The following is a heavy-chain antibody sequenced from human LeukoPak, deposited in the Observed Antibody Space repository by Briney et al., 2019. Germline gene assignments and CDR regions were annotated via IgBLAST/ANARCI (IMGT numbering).Heavy chain of an antibody. D-gene: IGHD3-3*01. V-gene: IGHV1-24*01. CDR1: GYTLTELS. CDR3: ATDASSFWSGYNIGMGAFDI. J-gene: IGHJ3*02. CDR2: FDPEDGET. Sequence: ASVKVFCKVSGYTLTELSMHWVRQAPGKGLEWMGGFDPEDGETTYAQKFQGRVTMTEDTSTDTAYMELSSLRSEDTAVYYCATDASSFWSGYNIGMGAFDIWGQGTMVTVSS.